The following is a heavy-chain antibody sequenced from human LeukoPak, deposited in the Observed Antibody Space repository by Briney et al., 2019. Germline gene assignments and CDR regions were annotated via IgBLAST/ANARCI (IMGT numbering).Heavy chain of an antibody. J-gene: IGHJ4*02. CDR1: GYIFTSYD. CDR3: AREDYYDSGSNDY. D-gene: IGHD3-22*01. Sequence: ASVKVSCKASGYIFTSYDINWVRQATGQGLEWMGWMNPNSGNTGYAQKFQGRVTITRNTSISTAYMELSSLRSEDTAVYYCAREDYYDSGSNDYWGQGTLVTVPS. V-gene: IGHV1-8*03. CDR2: MNPNSGNT.